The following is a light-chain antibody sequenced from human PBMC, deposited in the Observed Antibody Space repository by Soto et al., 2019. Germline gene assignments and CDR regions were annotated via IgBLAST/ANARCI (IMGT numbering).Light chain of an antibody. CDR1: QSVLYSSNNKNY. V-gene: IGKV4-1*01. CDR3: QQYFNWPLTWT. J-gene: IGKJ3*01. Sequence: DIVLTQSPDSLAVSLGERATINCKSSQSVLYSSNNKNYLAWYQQKPGQPPKLLIYWASTRESGVPDRFSGSGSGTDFTLTISSLQSEDSAFYYCQQYFNWPLTWTFGPGTKVQIK. CDR2: WAS.